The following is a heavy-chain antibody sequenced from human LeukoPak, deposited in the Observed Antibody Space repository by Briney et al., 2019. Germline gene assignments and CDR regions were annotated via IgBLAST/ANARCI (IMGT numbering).Heavy chain of an antibody. CDR3: ARGARGGGYEAFDY. J-gene: IGHJ4*02. Sequence: GASVKVSCKASGYTFTSYGISWVRQAPGQGLEWMGYINPNTGVTDYAQKFQGRLTVTRDTSISTVHMELSSLRSDDTAVYYCARGARGGGYEAFDYWGQGTLVTVSS. D-gene: IGHD5-12*01. CDR2: INPNTGVT. CDR1: GYTFTSYG. V-gene: IGHV1-2*02.